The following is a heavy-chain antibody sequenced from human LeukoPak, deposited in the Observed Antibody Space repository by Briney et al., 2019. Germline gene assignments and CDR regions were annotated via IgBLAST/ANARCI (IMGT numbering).Heavy chain of an antibody. CDR1: GGSISSSSYY. V-gene: IGHV4-39*07. CDR3: ANTDDYYYYMDV. Sequence: PSETLSLTCTVSGGSISSSSYYWGWIRQPPGKGLEWIGSIYYSGSTYYNPSLKSRVTISVDTSKNQFSLKLSSVTAADTAVYYCANTDDYYYYMDVWGKGTTVTVSS. D-gene: IGHD2-8*02. CDR2: IYYSGST. J-gene: IGHJ6*03.